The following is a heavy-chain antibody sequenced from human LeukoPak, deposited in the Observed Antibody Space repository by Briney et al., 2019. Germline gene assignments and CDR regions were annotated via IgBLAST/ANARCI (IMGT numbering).Heavy chain of an antibody. J-gene: IGHJ3*02. CDR3: AKGGVSSVYHAFDI. V-gene: IGHV3-23*01. CDR1: GLTFSSYA. CDR2: ISGSGTGT. D-gene: IGHD2-8*01. Sequence: GGSLGLSCAASGLTFSSYAMSWVRQAPGKGLEWVSAISGSGTGTYYTDSVKGRSTISRGNSKNTLFLQMNSLRVEDTAVYYCAKGGVSSVYHAFDIWGQGTMVTVSS.